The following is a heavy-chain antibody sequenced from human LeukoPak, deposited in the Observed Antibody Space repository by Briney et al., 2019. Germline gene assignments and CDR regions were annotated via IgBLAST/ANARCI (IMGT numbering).Heavy chain of an antibody. V-gene: IGHV3-7*01. CDR2: IKQDGSEK. J-gene: IGHJ3*02. Sequence: GGSLRLSCAASGFTFSSYWMSWVRQAPGKGLEWVASIKQDGSEKYYVDSVKGRFTISRDNAKNSLYLQMNSLRAEDTAVYYCARRVGHYDILTGYPWAFDIWGQGTMVTVSS. D-gene: IGHD3-9*01. CDR3: ARRVGHYDILTGYPWAFDI. CDR1: GFTFSSYW.